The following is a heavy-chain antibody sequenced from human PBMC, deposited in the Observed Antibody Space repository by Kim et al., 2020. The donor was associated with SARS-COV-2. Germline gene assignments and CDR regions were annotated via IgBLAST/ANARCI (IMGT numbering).Heavy chain of an antibody. V-gene: IGHV3-23*01. J-gene: IGHJ6*02. D-gene: IGHD6-13*01. Sequence: GGSLRLSCAASGFTFSSYAMSWVRQAPGKGLEWVSAISGSGGSTYYADSVKGRFTISRDNSKNTLYLQMNSLRAEDTAVYYCAKGRGRAAAGTYGMDVWGQGTTVTVSS. CDR3: AKGRGRAAAGTYGMDV. CDR2: ISGSGGST. CDR1: GFTFSSYA.